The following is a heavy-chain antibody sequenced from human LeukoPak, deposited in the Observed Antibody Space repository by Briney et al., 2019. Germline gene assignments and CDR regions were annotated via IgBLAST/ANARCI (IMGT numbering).Heavy chain of an antibody. V-gene: IGHV3-23*01. CDR1: GFTFSSYA. D-gene: IGHD5-12*01. J-gene: IGHJ4*02. CDR2: ISGSGGNT. Sequence: GGSLRLSCAASGFTFSSYAMSWVRQAPGKGLDWVSAISGSGGNTYYADSVKGRFTISRDNSKNTLFLQMNSLRAEDTAVYYCAKDREGLSSGYDLEYFDYWGQGTQVTVSS. CDR3: AKDREGLSSGYDLEYFDY.